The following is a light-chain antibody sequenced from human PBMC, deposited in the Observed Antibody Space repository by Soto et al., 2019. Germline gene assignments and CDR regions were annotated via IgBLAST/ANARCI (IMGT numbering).Light chain of an antibody. Sequence: EIVVTQSPATLSVSPGESATLSCRASQSVNSNLAWYQQKPGQPPRLLIYDASTRATDIPARFSGSGSGTPFTLTIISLQAEDFAIEYCQPYNSWPPFTFGPGTKVEIK. CDR1: QSVNSN. CDR3: QPYNSWPPFT. J-gene: IGKJ3*01. V-gene: IGKV3-15*01. CDR2: DAS.